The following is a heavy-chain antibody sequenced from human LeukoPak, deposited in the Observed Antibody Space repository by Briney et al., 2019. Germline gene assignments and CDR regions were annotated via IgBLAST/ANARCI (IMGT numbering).Heavy chain of an antibody. J-gene: IGHJ6*03. D-gene: IGHD3-22*01. CDR3: ASTYYYDSSGYPATHYYYMDV. V-gene: IGHV4-61*02. CDR2: IYTSGST. Sequence: SETLSLTCTVSGGSISSGSYYWSWIRQPAGKGLEWIGRIYTSGSTNYNPSLKSRVTISVDTSKNQFSLKLSSVTAADTAVYYCASTYYYDSSGYPATHYYYMDVWGKGTTVTISS. CDR1: GGSISSGSYY.